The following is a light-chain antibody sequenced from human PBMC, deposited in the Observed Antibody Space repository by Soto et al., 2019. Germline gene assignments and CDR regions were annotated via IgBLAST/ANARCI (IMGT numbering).Light chain of an antibody. CDR3: QQYYSYPVT. V-gene: IGKV1-8*01. CDR1: QGISSY. Sequence: AIRMTQSPSSLSASTGDRVTIPCRASQGISSYLAWYQQKTGKAPKLLIYAASTLQSGVPSRFSGSGSGTDFTLTISCLQSEDFATYYCQQYYSYPVTLGQGTRLEIK. CDR2: AAS. J-gene: IGKJ5*01.